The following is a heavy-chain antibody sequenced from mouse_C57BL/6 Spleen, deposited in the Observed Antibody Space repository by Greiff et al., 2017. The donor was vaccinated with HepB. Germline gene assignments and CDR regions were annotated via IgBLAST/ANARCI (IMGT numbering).Heavy chain of an antibody. J-gene: IGHJ1*03. CDR3: ARDRGNPWYFDV. V-gene: IGHV5-4*01. CDR2: ISDGGSYT. Sequence: EVKLMESGGGLVKPGGSLKLSCAASGFTFSSYAMSWVRQTPEKRLEWVATISDGGSYTYYPDNVKGRFTISRDNAKNTLNLQMSHLKSEDTAMYYCARDRGNPWYFDVWGTGTTVTVSS. D-gene: IGHD2-1*01. CDR1: GFTFSSYA.